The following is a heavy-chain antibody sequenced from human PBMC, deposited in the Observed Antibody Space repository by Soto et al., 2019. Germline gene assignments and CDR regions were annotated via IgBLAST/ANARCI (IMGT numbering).Heavy chain of an antibody. D-gene: IGHD3-16*02. J-gene: IGHJ4*02. CDR1: GYIFTGYY. CDR2: ISPNTGGT. V-gene: IGHV1-2*02. Sequence: QVQLVQSGAEVKESGASVKVSCKASGYIFTGYYIHWVRQAPGQGREWMGEISPNTGGTKYVQKFQGRVTMTRDTSITTVYMELSNLSPDDTAMYYCGRGRSGELVVFYWGQGTPVTVYS. CDR3: GRGRSGELVVFY.